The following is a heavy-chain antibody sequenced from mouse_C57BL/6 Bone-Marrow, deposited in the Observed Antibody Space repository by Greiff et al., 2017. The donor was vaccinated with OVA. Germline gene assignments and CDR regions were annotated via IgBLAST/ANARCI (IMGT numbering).Heavy chain of an antibody. CDR2: IYPGSGST. Sequence: QVQLQQPGAELVKPGASVKMSCKASGYTFTSYWITWVKQRPGQGLEWIGDIYPGSGSTNYNEKFKSKVTLTVDTSSSTLYMQLSSLTSEDYAIYYCARRDLLSDAMDDWGQGTSVTVSS. J-gene: IGHJ4*01. CDR1: GYTFTSYW. CDR3: ARRDLLSDAMDD. D-gene: IGHD6-1*01. V-gene: IGHV1-55*01.